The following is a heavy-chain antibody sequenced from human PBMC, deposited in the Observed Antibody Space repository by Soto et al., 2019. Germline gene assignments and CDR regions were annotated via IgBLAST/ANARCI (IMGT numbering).Heavy chain of an antibody. J-gene: IGHJ4*02. CDR1: GFTFSSYW. CDR3: AKRASGSYFDY. V-gene: IGHV3-7*05. Sequence: GGSLRLSCAASGFTFSSYWMSWVRQAPGKGLEWVANIKQDGGEKYYVDSVKGRFTISRDNAKNSLYLQMNSLRAEDTAVYYCAKRASGSYFDYWSQGTLVTVSS. CDR2: IKQDGGEK. D-gene: IGHD3-10*01.